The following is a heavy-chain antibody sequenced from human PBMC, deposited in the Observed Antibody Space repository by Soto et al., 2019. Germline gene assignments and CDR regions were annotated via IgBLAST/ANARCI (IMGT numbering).Heavy chain of an antibody. CDR3: ARHPIRYYDVLTGQIVYPEFNWVDP. CDR2: VYHTGST. D-gene: IGHD3-9*01. J-gene: IGHJ5*02. CDR1: GGFITNDY. V-gene: IGHV4-59*08. Sequence: PSETLSLTCAVSGGFITNDYWSWIRQPPGKGLEWIGYVYHTGSTNYKPSLKSRVTISVDKSKNQFSLKLTSVTAADTAVYYCARHPIRYYDVLTGQIVYPEFNWVDPWGHRIPVTVSS.